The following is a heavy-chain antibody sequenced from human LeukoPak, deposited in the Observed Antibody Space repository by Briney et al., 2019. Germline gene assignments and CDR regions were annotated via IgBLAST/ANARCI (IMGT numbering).Heavy chain of an antibody. Sequence: GGSLRLSCAASGFTFSSYAMHWVRQAPGKGLEWVAVISYDGSNKYYADSAKGRFTISRDNSKNTLYLQMNSLRAEDTAVYYCAKDPSYNWNYLTYWGQGTLVTVSS. CDR1: GFTFSSYA. CDR3: AKDPSYNWNYLTY. D-gene: IGHD1-20*01. J-gene: IGHJ4*02. CDR2: ISYDGSNK. V-gene: IGHV3-30*04.